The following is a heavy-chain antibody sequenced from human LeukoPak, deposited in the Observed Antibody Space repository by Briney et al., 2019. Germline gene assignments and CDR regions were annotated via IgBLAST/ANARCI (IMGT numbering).Heavy chain of an antibody. CDR1: GFTFSSYS. Sequence: GGALRLSCAASGFTFSSYSMSWVRQAPGKGLEWVSHITASGTAMFYADSVKGRFTISRDNAKNSLYLQMNSLRDEDTAVYYCASSGSYRFDYWGQGTLVTVSS. V-gene: IGHV3-48*02. CDR3: ASSGSYRFDY. J-gene: IGHJ4*02. CDR2: ITASGTAM. D-gene: IGHD1-26*01.